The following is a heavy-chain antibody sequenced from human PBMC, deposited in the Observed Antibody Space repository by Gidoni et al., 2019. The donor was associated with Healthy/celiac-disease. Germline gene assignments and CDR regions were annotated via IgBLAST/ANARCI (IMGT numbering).Heavy chain of an antibody. CDR1: GFTFSSYA. D-gene: IGHD3-3*01. J-gene: IGHJ5*02. CDR2: ISYDGSNK. V-gene: IGHV3-30*04. Sequence: QVQLVESGGGVVQPGRSLRLSCAASGFTFSSYAMHWVRQAPGKGLEWVAVISYDGSNKYYADSVKGRFTISRDNSKNTLYLQMNSLRAEDTAVYYCARDLRFLETPTAPWGQGTLVTVSS. CDR3: ARDLRFLETPTAP.